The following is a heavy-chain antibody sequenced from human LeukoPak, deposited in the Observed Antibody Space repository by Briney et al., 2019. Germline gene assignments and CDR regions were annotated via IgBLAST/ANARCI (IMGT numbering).Heavy chain of an antibody. Sequence: ASVKVSCKASGYTFTGYYMHWVRQAPGQGLEWMGWMNPNSGNTGYAQKFQGRVTMTRNTSISTAYMELSSLRSEDTAVYYCARGSRDSSGWYNFDYWGQGTLVTVSS. CDR2: MNPNSGNT. D-gene: IGHD6-19*01. CDR1: GYTFTGYY. CDR3: ARGSRDSSGWYNFDY. V-gene: IGHV1-8*02. J-gene: IGHJ4*02.